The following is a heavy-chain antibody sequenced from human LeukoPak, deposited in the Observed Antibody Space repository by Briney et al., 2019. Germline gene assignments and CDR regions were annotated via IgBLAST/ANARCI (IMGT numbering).Heavy chain of an antibody. D-gene: IGHD5-18*01. CDR1: GFTFSSYS. CDR3: AREPTAMIL. V-gene: IGHV3-21*01. Sequence: GGSLRLSCAASGFTFSSYSMNLVRQTPGKGLEWVPSISSRSTYIYYADSVKGRFTISRDNAKNSLYLQMNSLRAEDTAVYYCAREPTAMILWGQGTLVTVSS. CDR2: ISSRSTYI. J-gene: IGHJ4*02.